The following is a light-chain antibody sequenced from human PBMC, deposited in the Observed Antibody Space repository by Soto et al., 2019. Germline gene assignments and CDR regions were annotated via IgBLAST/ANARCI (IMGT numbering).Light chain of an antibody. V-gene: IGKV3-20*01. J-gene: IGKJ2*01. CDR3: PQYSGPRMYT. Sequence: EIVLTQSPGTLSLSPGEGATLSCRASQSVSSTYLAWYQQKPGQAPRLLIYSTSRRASGIPDRFSGSGSGTDFTLTINRLEPEDFAEYYCPQYSGPRMYTFGQGTKLEIK. CDR1: QSVSSTY. CDR2: STS.